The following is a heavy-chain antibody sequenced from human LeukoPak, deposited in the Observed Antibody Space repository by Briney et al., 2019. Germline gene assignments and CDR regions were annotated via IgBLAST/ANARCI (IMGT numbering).Heavy chain of an antibody. D-gene: IGHD2/OR15-2a*01. J-gene: IGHJ5*02. Sequence: ESGPTLVKPTQTLTLTCTFSGFSLSTSGVGVGWIRQPPGKALEWLALIYWDDDKRYSPSLKSRLTITKDTSKNQVVLTMTNMDPVDTATYYCAHRPEPPKGLSIYNWFDPWGQGTLVTVSS. CDR3: AHRPEPPKGLSIYNWFDP. CDR1: GFSLSTSGVG. V-gene: IGHV2-5*02. CDR2: IYWDDDK.